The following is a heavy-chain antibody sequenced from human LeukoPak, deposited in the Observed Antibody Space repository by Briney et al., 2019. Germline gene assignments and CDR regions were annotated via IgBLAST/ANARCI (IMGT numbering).Heavy chain of an antibody. V-gene: IGHV1-18*01. J-gene: IGHJ4*02. CDR3: GREHPHFGEFWNDY. CDR2: ISSSSGDT. Sequence: GASVTVSCTASGFTFSTYGFSWVRQAPGQGLEWMGWISSSSGDTNYAQKFQDRVTMTTDRSTSTAYMELRSLRSDDTAVYYCGREHPHFGEFWNDYWGQGTPVTVSS. D-gene: IGHD3-10*01. CDR1: GFTFSTYG.